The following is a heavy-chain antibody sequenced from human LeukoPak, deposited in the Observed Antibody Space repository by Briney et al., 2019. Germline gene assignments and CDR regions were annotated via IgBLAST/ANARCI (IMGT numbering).Heavy chain of an antibody. D-gene: IGHD2-2*01. CDR1: GYTFTGYY. CDR2: INPNSGGT. V-gene: IGHV1-2*02. J-gene: IGHJ4*02. CDR3: ARGYCTSTTCYYFDF. Sequence: GASVKVSCKASGYTFTGYYMHWVRQAPGQGLEWVGWINPNSGGTNYAPKFQGRVTMTRATSISTAYMELSRLRSDDTAVYYCARGYCTSTTCYYFDFWGQGTLVTVSS.